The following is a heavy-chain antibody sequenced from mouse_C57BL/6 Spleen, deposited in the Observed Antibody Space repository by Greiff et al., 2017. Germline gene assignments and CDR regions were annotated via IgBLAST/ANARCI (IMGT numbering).Heavy chain of an antibody. CDR1: GFTFTDYY. Sequence: EVKLVESGGGLVQPGGSLSLSCAASGFTFTDYYMSWVRQSPGKALEWLGFIRNKANGYTTEYSASVKGRFTISRDNSQSILYLQMNALRDEDSATYYCARCLDYAWFAYWGQGTLVTVSA. J-gene: IGHJ3*01. CDR3: ARCLDYAWFAY. V-gene: IGHV7-3*01. D-gene: IGHD2-4*01. CDR2: IRNKANGYTT.